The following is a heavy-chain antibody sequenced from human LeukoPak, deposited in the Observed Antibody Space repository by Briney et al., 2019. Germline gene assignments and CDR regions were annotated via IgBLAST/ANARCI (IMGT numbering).Heavy chain of an antibody. CDR3: AGMGVGATADAFDI. CDR2: INHSGST. V-gene: IGHV4-34*01. J-gene: IGHJ3*02. D-gene: IGHD1-26*01. Sequence: SETLSLTCAVYGGSFSGYYWSWIRQPPGKGLEWIGEINHSGSTNYNPSLKSRVTISVDTSKNQFSLKLSSVTAADTAVYYCAGMGVGATADAFDIWGQGTMVTVSS. CDR1: GGSFSGYY.